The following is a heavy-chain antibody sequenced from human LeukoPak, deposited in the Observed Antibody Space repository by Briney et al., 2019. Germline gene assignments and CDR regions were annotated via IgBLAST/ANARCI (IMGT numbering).Heavy chain of an antibody. CDR3: ARSGRGGAFDI. V-gene: IGHV3-74*01. Sequence: PGGSLRLSCAGSGFTLSSYWMHWVRQGPGKGLVWVSRIYSEGSRTTYADSVRGRFTISGDNAKNPLYLQMNSIRADDTAVYYCARSGRGGAFDIWGQGTMVTVSS. CDR2: IYSEGSRT. CDR1: GFTLSSYW. J-gene: IGHJ3*02. D-gene: IGHD1-26*01.